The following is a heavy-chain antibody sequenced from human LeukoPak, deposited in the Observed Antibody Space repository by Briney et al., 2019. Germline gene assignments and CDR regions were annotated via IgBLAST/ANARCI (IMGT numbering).Heavy chain of an antibody. CDR2: ISSNGGST. CDR3: ARGQAGLFDY. CDR1: GFTFSSYA. D-gene: IGHD6-19*01. V-gene: IGHV3-64*01. Sequence: GGSLRLSCAASGFTFSSYAMHWVRQAPGKGLEYVSAISSNGGSTYYANSVKGRFTISRDNSKNTPYLQMGSLRAEDMAVYYCARGQAGLFDYWGQGTLVTVSS. J-gene: IGHJ4*02.